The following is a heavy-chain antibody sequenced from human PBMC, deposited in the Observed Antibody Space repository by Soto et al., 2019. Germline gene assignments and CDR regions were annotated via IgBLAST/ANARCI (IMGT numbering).Heavy chain of an antibody. V-gene: IGHV3-21*01. CDR3: ARDLPYGSGSYGHDY. J-gene: IGHJ4*02. Sequence: GGSLRLSCAASGFTFSSYSMNWVRQAPGKGLEWVSSISSSSSYIYYADSVKGRFTISRDNAKNSLYLQMNSLRAEDTAVYYCARDLPYGSGSYGHDYWGQGTLVTVSS. CDR1: GFTFSSYS. D-gene: IGHD3-10*01. CDR2: ISSSSSYI.